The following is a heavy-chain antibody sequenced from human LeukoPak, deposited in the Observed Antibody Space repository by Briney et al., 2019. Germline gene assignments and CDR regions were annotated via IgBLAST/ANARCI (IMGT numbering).Heavy chain of an antibody. D-gene: IGHD2-21*02. CDR3: ASQAYCGGDCYYSFDY. Sequence: GGSLRLSCAASGFTFSSYAMSWVRQAPGKGLEWVSAISGSGGSTYYADSVKGRFTISRDNSKNTLYLQMNSLRAEDTAVYYCASQAYCGGDCYYSFDYWGQGTLVTVSS. CDR1: GFTFSSYA. CDR2: ISGSGGST. V-gene: IGHV3-23*01. J-gene: IGHJ4*02.